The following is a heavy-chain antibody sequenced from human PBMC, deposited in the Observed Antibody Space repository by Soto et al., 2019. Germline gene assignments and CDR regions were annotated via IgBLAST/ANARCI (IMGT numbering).Heavy chain of an antibody. CDR2: ISAYNGNT. CDR1: GYTFTIYG. D-gene: IGHD6-19*01. V-gene: IGHV1-18*01. Sequence: GASVKVSCKASGYTFTIYGISWVRQAPGQGLEWMGWISAYNGNTNYAQKLQGRVTMTTDTSTSTAYMELRSLRSDDTAVYYCARDGAYSGGWYLAFDIWGQGTMVTVSS. CDR3: ARDGAYSGGWYLAFDI. J-gene: IGHJ3*02.